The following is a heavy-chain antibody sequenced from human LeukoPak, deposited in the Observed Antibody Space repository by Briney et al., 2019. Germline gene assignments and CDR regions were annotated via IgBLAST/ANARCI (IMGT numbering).Heavy chain of an antibody. V-gene: IGHV3-48*01. CDR2: IRSSSSTM. Sequence: PGGSLRLSCAASGFTFSSYRMNWVHQAPGKGLEWVSNIRSSSSTMYYADSVKGRFTISRDNAKSSLYLQMNSLRAEDTAVYYCARDEYSSGWSYISSYYMDVWGKGTTVTVSS. CDR3: ARDEYSSGWSYISSYYMDV. CDR1: GFTFSSYR. J-gene: IGHJ6*03. D-gene: IGHD6-19*01.